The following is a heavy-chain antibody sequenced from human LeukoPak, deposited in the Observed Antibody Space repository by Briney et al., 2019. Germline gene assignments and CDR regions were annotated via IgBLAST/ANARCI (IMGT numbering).Heavy chain of an antibody. Sequence: ASVKVSCKASGYTFTSYAMHWVRQAPGQRLEWMGWINAGNGSTKYSQKFQGRVTITRDTSASTAYMELSSLRSEDTAVYYCATDSDDWGQGTLVTVSS. J-gene: IGHJ4*02. V-gene: IGHV1-3*01. CDR1: GYTFTSYA. CDR3: ATDSDD. CDR2: INAGNGST.